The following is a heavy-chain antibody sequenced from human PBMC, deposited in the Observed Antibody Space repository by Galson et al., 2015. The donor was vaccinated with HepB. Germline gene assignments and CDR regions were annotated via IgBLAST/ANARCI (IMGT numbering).Heavy chain of an antibody. V-gene: IGHV1-46*01. CDR2: INPSGGST. J-gene: IGHJ5*02. D-gene: IGHD6-13*01. Sequence: GYTFTSYYMHWVRQAPGQGLEWMGIINPSGGSTSYAQKFQGRVTMTRDTSTSTVYMELSSLRSEDTAVYYCARVGNSSSWYWDAWFDPWGQGTLVTVSS. CDR3: ARVGNSSSWYWDAWFDP. CDR1: GYTFTSYY.